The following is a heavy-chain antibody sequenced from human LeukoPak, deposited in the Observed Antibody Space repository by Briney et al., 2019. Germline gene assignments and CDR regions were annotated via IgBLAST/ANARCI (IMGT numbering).Heavy chain of an antibody. V-gene: IGHV4-4*09. CDR3: AGLVVPAADDDYYYYYMDV. J-gene: IGHJ6*03. D-gene: IGHD2-2*01. CDR1: GGSISSYY. Sequence: SETLSLTCTVSGGSISSYYWSWMRQPPGKGLEWIGYIYTSGSTNYNPSLKSRVTISVDTSKNQFSLKLSSVTAADTAVYYCAGLVVPAADDDYYYYYMDVWGKGTTVTVSS. CDR2: IYTSGST.